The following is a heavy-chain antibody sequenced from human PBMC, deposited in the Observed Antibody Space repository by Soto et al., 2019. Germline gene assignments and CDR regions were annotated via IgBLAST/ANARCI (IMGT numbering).Heavy chain of an antibody. CDR1: GFTFSNYW. V-gene: IGHV3-74*01. D-gene: IGHD3-10*01. J-gene: IGHJ4*02. Sequence: PRLSCAASGFTFSNYWMHWVRQAPGKGLVWVSRINSDGSSASYADSVKGRFTISRDNAKNTLYLQMNSLRAEDTAVYYCARDTVELLYYFDYCGQGSLVTVSS. CDR2: INSDGSSA. CDR3: ARDTVELLYYFDY.